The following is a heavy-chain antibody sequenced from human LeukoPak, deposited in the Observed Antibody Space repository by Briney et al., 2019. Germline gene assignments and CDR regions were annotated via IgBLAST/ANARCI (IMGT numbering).Heavy chain of an antibody. CDR2: ISYSGTT. V-gene: IGHV4-39*07. CDR3: ARVDRHLGIRHFFDY. Sequence: KPSETLSLTCTVSGGSISDSRHYWGWIRQPPGKGLEWIGSISYSGTTYSNPSLKSRVAMSLDTSKNQFSLRLRSVTSADTAMYYCARVDRHLGIRHFFDYWGQGTLATVSS. J-gene: IGHJ4*02. CDR1: GGSISDSRHY. D-gene: IGHD7-27*01.